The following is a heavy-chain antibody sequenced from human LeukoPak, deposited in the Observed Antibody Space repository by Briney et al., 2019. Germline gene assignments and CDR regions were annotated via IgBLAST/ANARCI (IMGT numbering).Heavy chain of an antibody. CDR1: GFTFSSYS. J-gene: IGHJ4*02. CDR2: ISSSSSTI. D-gene: IGHD2-21*02. CDR3: AREVSVTGYYFDY. V-gene: IGHV3-48*02. Sequence: GGSLRLSCAASGFTFSSYSMNWVRQAPGKGLEWVSYISSSSSTIYYADSVKGRFTVSRDNAKNSLYLQMNSLRDEDTAVYYCAREVSVTGYYFDYWGQGTLVTVSS.